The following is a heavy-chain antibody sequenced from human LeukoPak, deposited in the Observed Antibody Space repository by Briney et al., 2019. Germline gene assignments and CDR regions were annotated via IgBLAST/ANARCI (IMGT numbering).Heavy chain of an antibody. CDR2: IYYSGST. Sequence: SETLSLTCTVSGGSISSSSYYWGWIRQPPGKGLEWIGRIYYSGSTYYNPSLKSRVTISVDTSKNQFSLKLSSVTAADTAVYYCARINKGYSSYYYYMDVWGKGTTVTVSS. CDR3: ARINKGYSSYYYYMDV. D-gene: IGHD5-18*01. J-gene: IGHJ6*03. V-gene: IGHV4-39*01. CDR1: GGSISSSSYY.